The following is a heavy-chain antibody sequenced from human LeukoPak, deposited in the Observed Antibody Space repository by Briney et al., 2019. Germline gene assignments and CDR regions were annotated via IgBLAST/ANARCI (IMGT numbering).Heavy chain of an antibody. CDR3: ASGLRIAAARTWFDP. J-gene: IGHJ5*02. CDR2: ISSSSSYI. V-gene: IGHV3-21*01. D-gene: IGHD6-13*01. Sequence: GGSLRLSCAASGFTFSSYSMNWVRQAPGKGLEWVSSISSSSSYIYYAGSVKGRFTISRDNAKNSLYLQMNSLRAEDAAVYYCASGLRIAAARTWFDPWGQGTLVTVSS. CDR1: GFTFSSYS.